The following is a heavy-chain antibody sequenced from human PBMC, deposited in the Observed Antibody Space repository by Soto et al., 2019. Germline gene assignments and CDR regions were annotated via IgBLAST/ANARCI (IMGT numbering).Heavy chain of an antibody. CDR2: ISSSSSTI. D-gene: IGHD2-15*01. J-gene: IGHJ4*01. V-gene: IGHV3-48*02. CDR3: GSVKGDLEADY. Sequence: NCIRQAPRKGLEGVSYISSSSSTIYYADSVKGRFTISRDNAKNSLYLQMNILIDADTAVYDCGSVKGDLEADYSGHG.